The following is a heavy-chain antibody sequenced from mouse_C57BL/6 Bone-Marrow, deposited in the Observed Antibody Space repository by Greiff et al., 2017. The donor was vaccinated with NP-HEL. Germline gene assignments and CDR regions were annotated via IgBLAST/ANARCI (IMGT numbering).Heavy chain of an antibody. V-gene: IGHV1-82*01. J-gene: IGHJ2*01. CDR3: ADWGDYFDY. CDR2: IYPGDGDT. Sequence: QVQLQQSGPELVKPGASVKISCKASGYAFSSSWMNWVKQRPGKGLEWIGRIYPGDGDTNYNGKFKGKATLTADKSSSTAYIQLSSLTSEDSAVYFCADWGDYFDYWGQGTTLTVSS. CDR1: GYAFSSSW. D-gene: IGHD4-1*01.